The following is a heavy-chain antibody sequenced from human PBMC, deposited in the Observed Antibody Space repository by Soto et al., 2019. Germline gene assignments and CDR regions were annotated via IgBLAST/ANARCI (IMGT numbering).Heavy chain of an antibody. V-gene: IGHV1-69*13. CDR3: ARDIVVVPAAPYDAFDI. Sequence: SGKVSCKASGGTFSSYAISWVRQAPGQGLEWMGGIIPIFGTANYAQKFQGRVTITADESTSTAYMELSSLRSEDTAVYYCARDIVVVPAAPYDAFDIWGQGTMVTGSS. D-gene: IGHD2-2*01. J-gene: IGHJ3*02. CDR1: GGTFSSYA. CDR2: IIPIFGTA.